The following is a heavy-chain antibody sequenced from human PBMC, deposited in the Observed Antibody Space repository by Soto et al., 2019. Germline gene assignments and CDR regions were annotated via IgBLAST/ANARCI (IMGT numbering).Heavy chain of an antibody. CDR2: ISSSSSYT. CDR3: ARDGPQQLASGYFDY. J-gene: IGHJ4*02. V-gene: IGHV3-11*06. D-gene: IGHD6-13*01. Sequence: PGGSLRLSCSASGFTFSDYYMSWVRQAPGKGLEWVSYISSSSSYTNYADSAKGRFTISRDNAKNSLYLQMNSLRAEDTAVYYCARDGPQQLASGYFDYWGQGTLVTVSS. CDR1: GFTFSDYY.